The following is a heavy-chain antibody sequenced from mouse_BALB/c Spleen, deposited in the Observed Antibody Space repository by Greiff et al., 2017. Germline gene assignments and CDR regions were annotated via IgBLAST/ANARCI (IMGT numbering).Heavy chain of an antibody. D-gene: IGHD1-1*01. CDR3: ARGGSSYDY. Sequence: EVMLVESGGGLVKPGGSLKLSCAASGFTFSSYAMSWVRQSPEKRLEWVAEISSGGSYTYYPDTVTGRFTISRDNAKNTLYLEMSSLRSEDTAMYYCARGGSSYDYWGQGTTLTVSS. CDR1: GFTFSSYA. V-gene: IGHV5-9-4*01. J-gene: IGHJ2*01. CDR2: ISSGGSYT.